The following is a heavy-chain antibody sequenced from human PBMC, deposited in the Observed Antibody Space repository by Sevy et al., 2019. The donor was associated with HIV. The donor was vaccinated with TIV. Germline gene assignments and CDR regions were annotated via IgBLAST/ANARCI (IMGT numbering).Heavy chain of an antibody. J-gene: IGHJ5*02. CDR1: GYTFTSYY. CDR3: ARDMRLRDIVVVPAAIQGNWFDP. V-gene: IGHV1-46*01. Sequence: ASVKVSCKASGYTFTSYYMHWVRQAPGQGLEWMGIINPSGGSTSYAQKFQGRVTMTRDTSTSTVYMELSSLRSEDTAVYYCARDMRLRDIVVVPAAIQGNWFDPWCQGTLVTVSS. D-gene: IGHD2-2*02. CDR2: INPSGGST.